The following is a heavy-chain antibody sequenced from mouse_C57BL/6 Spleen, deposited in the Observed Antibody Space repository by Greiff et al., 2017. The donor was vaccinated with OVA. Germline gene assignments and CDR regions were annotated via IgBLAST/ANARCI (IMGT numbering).Heavy chain of an antibody. D-gene: IGHD2-5*01. V-gene: IGHV1-62-2*01. CDR1: GYTFTEYT. CDR2: FYPGSGSI. J-gene: IGHJ3*01. CDR3: ARHEDSATGYSKSWFAY. Sequence: VQLVESGAELVKPGASVKLSCKASGYTFTEYTIHWVKQRSGQGLEWIGWFYPGSGSIKYNEKFKDKATLTADKSSSTVYMELSRLTSEDSAVYFCARHEDSATGYSKSWFAYWGQGTLVTVSA.